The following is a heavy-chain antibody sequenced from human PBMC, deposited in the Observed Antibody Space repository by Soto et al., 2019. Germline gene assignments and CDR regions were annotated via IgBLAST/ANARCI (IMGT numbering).Heavy chain of an antibody. Sequence: SETLSLTCTVSGGSISSGGYYWSWIRQHPGKGLEWIGYIYYSGSTYYNPSLRSRITISVDTSKNQFSLKLSSVTAADTAVYYCARGPAGNKVDYGGQGTLVTVSS. J-gene: IGHJ4*02. V-gene: IGHV4-30-4*08. D-gene: IGHD3-10*01. CDR1: GGSISSGGYY. CDR2: IYYSGST. CDR3: ARGPAGNKVDY.